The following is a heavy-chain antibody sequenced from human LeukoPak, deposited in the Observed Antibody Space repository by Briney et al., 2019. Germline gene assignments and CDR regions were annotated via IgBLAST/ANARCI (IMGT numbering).Heavy chain of an antibody. Sequence: GGSLRLSCAASGFTFSSYSMNWFRQAPGKGLEWVSSISSSSSYIYYADSAKGRFTISRDNAKNSLYLQMNSLRAEDSAVYYCATSIGGEGYYFDYWGQGTLVTVSS. J-gene: IGHJ4*02. CDR1: GFTFSSYS. CDR3: ATSIGGEGYYFDY. V-gene: IGHV3-21*01. CDR2: ISSSSSYI. D-gene: IGHD2-21*01.